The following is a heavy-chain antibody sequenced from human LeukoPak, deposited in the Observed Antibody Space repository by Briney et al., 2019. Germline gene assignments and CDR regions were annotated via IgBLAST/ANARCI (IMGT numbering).Heavy chain of an antibody. V-gene: IGHV1-2*06. Sequence: ASVKVSCKASGYTFTGYYMHWVRRAPGQGLEWMGRINPNSGGTNYAQKFQGRVTMTRDTSISTAYMELSRLRSDDTAVYYCARARSTIFGVDYWGQGTLVTVSS. CDR3: ARARSTIFGVDY. CDR1: GYTFTGYY. CDR2: INPNSGGT. J-gene: IGHJ4*02. D-gene: IGHD3-3*01.